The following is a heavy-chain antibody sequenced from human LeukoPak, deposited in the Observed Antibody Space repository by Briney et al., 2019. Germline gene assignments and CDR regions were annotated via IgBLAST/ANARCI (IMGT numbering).Heavy chain of an antibody. J-gene: IGHJ4*02. D-gene: IGHD3-22*01. V-gene: IGHV1-2*02. CDR3: ARVGSGDSSGYYYSPFDS. CDR2: INPNSGGT. Sequence: ASVKVSCKASGYTFTGYYMHWVRQAPGQGLEWMGWINPNSGGTNYAHKFQGRVTMTRDTSISTAYMELSRLRSDDTAVYYCARVGSGDSSGYYYSPFDSWGQGTLVTVSS. CDR1: GYTFTGYY.